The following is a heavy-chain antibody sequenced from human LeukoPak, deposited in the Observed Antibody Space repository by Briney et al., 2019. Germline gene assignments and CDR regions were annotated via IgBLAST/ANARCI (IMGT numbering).Heavy chain of an antibody. J-gene: IGHJ6*03. V-gene: IGHV3-33*08. CDR1: GFTFSSYG. CDR3: ARCKQWLVPTSNFDYYYYYMDV. D-gene: IGHD6-19*01. CDR2: IRYDRSNK. Sequence: GGSLRLSCAASGFTFSSYGMHWVRQAPGKGLEWVAFIRYDRSNKYYADSVKGRFTISRDNSKNTLYLQMNSLRAEDTAVYYCARCKQWLVPTSNFDYYYYYMDVWGKGTTVTVSS.